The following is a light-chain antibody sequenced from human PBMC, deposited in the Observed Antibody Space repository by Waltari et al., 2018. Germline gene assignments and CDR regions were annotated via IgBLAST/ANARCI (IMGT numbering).Light chain of an antibody. V-gene: IGKV3D-15*01. CDR3: QHYQRLPAT. CDR2: GAS. CDR1: QSISSD. J-gene: IGKJ1*01. Sequence: SCRASQSISSDLAWYQQKPGQAPKLLIYGASNRATGIPDRFSGSGSGTDFSLTISSLQPEDFAVYYCQHYQRLPATFGQGTKVEIK.